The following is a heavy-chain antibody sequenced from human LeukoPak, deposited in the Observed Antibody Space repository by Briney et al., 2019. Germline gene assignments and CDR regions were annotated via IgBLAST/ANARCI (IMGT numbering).Heavy chain of an antibody. CDR1: GGSFSGYY. Sequence: PSETLSLTCAVYGGSFSGYYWSWIRQPPGKGLEWIGEINHSGSTNYNPSLKSRVTISVDTSKNQFSLKLSSVTAADTAVYYCAQWVGYCSSTSCYMDYWGQGTVVTVSS. J-gene: IGHJ4*02. CDR3: AQWVGYCSSTSCYMDY. D-gene: IGHD2-2*02. V-gene: IGHV4-34*01. CDR2: INHSGST.